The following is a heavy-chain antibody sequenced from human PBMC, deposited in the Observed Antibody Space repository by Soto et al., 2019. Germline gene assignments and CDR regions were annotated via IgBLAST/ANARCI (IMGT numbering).Heavy chain of an antibody. CDR3: AIEFCGGDCYSRDYYFFYGMGV. D-gene: IGHD2-21*02. CDR1: GGSISSNNYF. CDR2: IYYSGGT. V-gene: IGHV4-39*01. Sequence: SETLSLTCTVSGGSISSNNYFWGWIRQPPGKGLEWIGSIYYSGGTYYNPPLKSRVTISVDTSKNQFSLKLSSVTAADTAVYHCAIEFCGGDCYSRDYYFFYGMGVWGQGTAVTVSS. J-gene: IGHJ6*02.